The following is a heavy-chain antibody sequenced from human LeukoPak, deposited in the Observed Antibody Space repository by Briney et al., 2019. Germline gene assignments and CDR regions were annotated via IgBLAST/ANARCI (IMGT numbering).Heavy chain of an antibody. V-gene: IGHV3-7*01. CDR1: GFTFSSYW. CDR2: IKQDGSDK. CDR3: ARSFLQL. J-gene: IGHJ4*02. Sequence: GALRLSCVASGFTFSSYWMSWVRQAPGKGLEWVANIKQDGSDKYYVDSVKGRFTISRDNAKNSLYLQMNSLRAEDTAVYYCARSFLQLWGQGTLVTVSS. D-gene: IGHD1-1*01.